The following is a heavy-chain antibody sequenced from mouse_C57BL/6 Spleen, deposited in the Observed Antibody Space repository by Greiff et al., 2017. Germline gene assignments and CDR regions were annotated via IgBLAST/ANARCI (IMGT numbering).Heavy chain of an antibody. CDR2: IDPSDSET. D-gene: IGHD2-4*01. CDR1: GYTFTSYW. J-gene: IGHJ2*01. Sequence: VQLQQPGAELVRPGSSVKLSCKASGYTFTSYWMHWVKQRPIQGLEWIGNIDPSDSETHYNQKFKDKATLTVDKSSSTAYMQLSSLTSEDSAVYYCARGNYDNYFDYWGQGTTLTVSS. CDR3: ARGNYDNYFDY. V-gene: IGHV1-52*01.